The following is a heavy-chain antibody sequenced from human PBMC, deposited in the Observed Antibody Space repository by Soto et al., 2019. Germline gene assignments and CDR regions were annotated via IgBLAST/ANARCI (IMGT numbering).Heavy chain of an antibody. Sequence: EVQLVESGGGLVKPGGSLRLSCEASGFTFSSYSMNWVRQAPGKGLAWVPSNSSSSGCIYYVDSLKGRLTISRDNAKHAQDLQKNIMRAEDTDEYYCARDNSSYSGYVPDGHYYYYGLDVRGQGTTVTVSS. V-gene: IGHV3-21*01. CDR1: GFTFSSYS. J-gene: IGHJ6*02. D-gene: IGHD5-12*01. CDR3: ARDNSSYSGYVPDGHYYYYGLDV. CDR2: NSSSSGCI.